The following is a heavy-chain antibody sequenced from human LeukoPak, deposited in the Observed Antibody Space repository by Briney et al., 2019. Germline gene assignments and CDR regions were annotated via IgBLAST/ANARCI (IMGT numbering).Heavy chain of an antibody. Sequence: TSVKVSCKASGYTFTSYGISWVRQAPGQGLEYMGWISAYNGNTNYAQKLQGRVTMTTDTSTSTAYMELRSLRSDDPAVYYCARDGRLGMGRGVNAFDIWGQGTMVTVSS. CDR1: GYTFTSYG. CDR3: ARDGRLGMGRGVNAFDI. J-gene: IGHJ3*02. V-gene: IGHV1-18*01. D-gene: IGHD3-10*01. CDR2: ISAYNGNT.